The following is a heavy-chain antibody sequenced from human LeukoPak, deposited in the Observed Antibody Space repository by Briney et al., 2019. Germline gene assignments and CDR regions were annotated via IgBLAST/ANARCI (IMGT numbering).Heavy chain of an antibody. CDR1: GGSISSSSDY. J-gene: IGHJ4*02. V-gene: IGHV4-39*07. Sequence: SETLSLTCTVSGGSISSSSDYWGWIRQAPGKGLEWIGSIYYSENTYYNSSLKSRVTISVDTSKNQFSLKLNSVTAADTAVYYCASLYCSGGSCPFDYWGQGTLVTVSS. CDR3: ASLYCSGGSCPFDY. CDR2: IYYSENT. D-gene: IGHD2-15*01.